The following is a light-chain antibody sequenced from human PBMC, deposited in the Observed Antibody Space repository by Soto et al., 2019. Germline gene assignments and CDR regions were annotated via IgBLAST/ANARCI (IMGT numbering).Light chain of an antibody. V-gene: IGLV2-8*01. CDR1: SSDVGNYNY. J-gene: IGLJ1*01. Sequence: QSVLTQPPSASGSPGQSVTISCTGASSDVGNYNYVSWYQQHPGKAPKLMIYEVSKRPSGVPDRFSGSKSGNTASLTISGLQADDEADYFCCSSAPESTYVFGSGTKVTVL. CDR2: EVS. CDR3: CSSAPESTYV.